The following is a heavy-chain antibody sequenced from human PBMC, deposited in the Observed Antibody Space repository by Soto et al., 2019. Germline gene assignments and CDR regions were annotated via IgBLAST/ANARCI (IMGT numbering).Heavy chain of an antibody. CDR3: ARYAGYVGPGDPFDI. CDR1: GFTFSDFT. J-gene: IGHJ3*02. Sequence: QVQLVESGGGVVQPGRSLRLSCAASGFTFSDFTMHWVRQAPGKGLQWVARVSYDGTNAYYADSVKGRFTIARDDFKNALYRQVKTLRCDDTELYHAARYAGYVGPGDPFDIWRQETMVTVS. D-gene: IGHD3-16*01. V-gene: IGHV3-30-3*01. CDR2: VSYDGTNA.